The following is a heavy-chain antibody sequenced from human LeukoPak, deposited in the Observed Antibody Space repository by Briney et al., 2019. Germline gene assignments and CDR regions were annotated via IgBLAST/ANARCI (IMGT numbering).Heavy chain of an antibody. CDR3: ARDRCSSTSCYNTPNWFDP. CDR1: GFKFDDYG. D-gene: IGHD2-2*02. CDR2: INWNGGSR. V-gene: IGHV3-20*01. J-gene: IGHJ5*02. Sequence: GGSLRLSCAASGFKFDDYGMSWVRQVPRKGLEWVSGINWNGGSRGYADSVKGRFTISRDNAKNSVYLQMNSLRSEDTAFYHCARDRCSSTSCYNTPNWFDPWGQGTLVTVSS.